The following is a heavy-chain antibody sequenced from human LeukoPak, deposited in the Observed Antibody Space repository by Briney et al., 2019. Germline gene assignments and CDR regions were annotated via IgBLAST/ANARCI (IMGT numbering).Heavy chain of an antibody. CDR3: AREGYCSGGSCYFYY. V-gene: IGHV4-34*01. CDR1: GGSFSGYY. J-gene: IGHJ4*02. CDR2: INHSGST. Sequence: SETLSLTCAVYGGSFSGYYWSWIRQPPGKGLEWIGEINHSGSTNYNPSLKSRVTISVDTSKNQFSLKLSSVTAADTAVYYCAREGYCSGGSCYFYYWGQGTLVTVSS. D-gene: IGHD2-15*01.